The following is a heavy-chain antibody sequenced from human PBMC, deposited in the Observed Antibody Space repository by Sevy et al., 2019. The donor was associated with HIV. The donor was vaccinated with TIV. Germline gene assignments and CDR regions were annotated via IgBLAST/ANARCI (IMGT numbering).Heavy chain of an antibody. J-gene: IGHJ4*02. CDR3: VRDRFYGGDSVTFAGDF. V-gene: IGHV1-69*06. CDR2: IIPISGPVGPT. Sequence: ASVKVSCKSSGDSFSGYTIIWVRQAPGQGLEWMGGIIPISGPVGPTNSAQNFQDRATITADISTHTAYMELSSLRSEDTAVYYCVRDRFYGGDSVTFAGDFWGQGTLVTVSS. CDR1: GDSFSGYT. D-gene: IGHD2-21*02.